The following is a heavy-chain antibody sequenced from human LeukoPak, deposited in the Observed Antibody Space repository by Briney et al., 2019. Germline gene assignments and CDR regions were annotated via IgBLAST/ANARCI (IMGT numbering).Heavy chain of an antibody. CDR1: GGSISSGDYY. J-gene: IGHJ5*02. CDR2: IYYSGST. D-gene: IGHD3-10*01. CDR3: ARWGSVWFGVRGHNWFDP. V-gene: IGHV4-30-4*01. Sequence: PSETLSLTCTVSGGSISSGDYYWSWIRQPPGKGLEWIVYIYYSGSTYYNPSLKSRVTISVDTSKNQFSLKLGSVTAAGTAVYYCARWGSVWFGVRGHNWFDPWGQGTLVTVSS.